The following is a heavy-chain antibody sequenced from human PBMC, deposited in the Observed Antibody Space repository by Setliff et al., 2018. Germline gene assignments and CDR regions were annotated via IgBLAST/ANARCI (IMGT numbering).Heavy chain of an antibody. J-gene: IGHJ4*02. D-gene: IGHD3-16*01. V-gene: IGHV3-7*01. CDR1: GFTFSSYW. CDR2: IKQDGSEK. CDR3: ARDGGEY. Sequence: GSLRLSCAGSGFTFSSYWMSCVRQAPGQGLEWVANIKQDGSEKYYVDSVKGRFTISRDNAKNSLYLQMNSLRAEDTAVYYCARDGGEYWGQGTLVTVSS.